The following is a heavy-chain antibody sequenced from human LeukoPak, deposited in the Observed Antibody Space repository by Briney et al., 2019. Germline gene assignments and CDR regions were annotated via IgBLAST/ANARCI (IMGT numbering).Heavy chain of an antibody. CDR2: ITPTTDNI. CDR1: GFTYSDYA. Sequence: GGSLRLSCAASGFTYSDYAMEWVRQTPGKGLEWVSSITPTTDNIYYTPSVEGRFTISRDNAKNSLYLQMNSLRDEDTAVYYCARDVGRGYSYGDYYYYMDVWGKGTTVTVSS. J-gene: IGHJ6*03. D-gene: IGHD5-18*01. V-gene: IGHV3-21*01. CDR3: ARDVGRGYSYGDYYYYMDV.